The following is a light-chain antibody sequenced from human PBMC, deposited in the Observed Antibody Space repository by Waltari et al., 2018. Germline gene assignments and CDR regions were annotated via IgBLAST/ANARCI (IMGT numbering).Light chain of an antibody. CDR2: DAS. V-gene: IGKV3-11*01. J-gene: IGKJ2*01. CDR1: ESVRRY. Sequence: DIELTQSPATLSLSVGESATLTCRASESVRRYLAWYQQKPGQAPKLLIHDASSLAFGVPSRFSGSGSETDFTLTIAGLEREDVGTYYCQQTYTVPRSFGQGTKVE. CDR3: QQTYTVPRS.